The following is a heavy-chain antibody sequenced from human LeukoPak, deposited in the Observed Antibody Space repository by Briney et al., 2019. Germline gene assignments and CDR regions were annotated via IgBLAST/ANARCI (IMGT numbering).Heavy chain of an antibody. CDR3: ARHAEYNSGWHFYLDH. J-gene: IGHJ4*02. V-gene: IGHV4-39*01. CDR1: GVSTTNGIYY. D-gene: IGHD6-19*01. Sequence: SEILSLTCTVSGVSTTNGIYYWAWIRQPPGKGPEWIGSVHNVGSTYYNLSLRSRVTMSIDTSKNQFSLRLNSVTAADTAVYYCARHAEYNSGWHFYLDHWGQGILVTVSS. CDR2: VHNVGST.